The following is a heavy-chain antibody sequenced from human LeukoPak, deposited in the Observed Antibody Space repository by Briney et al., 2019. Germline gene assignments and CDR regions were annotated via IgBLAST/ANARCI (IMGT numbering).Heavy chain of an antibody. CDR1: EFTFSDYY. CDR3: ARCYDSSGYYSNYHMDV. V-gene: IGHV3-11*04. D-gene: IGHD3-22*01. CDR2: ISTSGSTI. J-gene: IGHJ6*03. Sequence: GGSLRLSCAASEFTFSDYYMSWIRQAPGKGLEWVSYISTSGSTIYYADSVKGRFTISRDNAKNSLYLQMNSLRAEDTAVYYCARCYDSSGYYSNYHMDVWGKGTTVTVS.